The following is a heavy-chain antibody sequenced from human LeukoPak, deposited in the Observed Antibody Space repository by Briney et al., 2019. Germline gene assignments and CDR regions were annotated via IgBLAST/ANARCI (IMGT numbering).Heavy chain of an antibody. Sequence: SETPSLTCTVSGGSISSYYWSWIRQPPGKGLEGMGYIYYSGRTNYNPSLKSRVTISVDTSKSQFSLKLSSVTAADTAVYYCARIVDSSGCLDYWGQGTLVTVSS. V-gene: IGHV4-59*08. CDR2: IYYSGRT. CDR3: ARIVDSSGCLDY. D-gene: IGHD6-19*01. J-gene: IGHJ4*02. CDR1: GGSISSYY.